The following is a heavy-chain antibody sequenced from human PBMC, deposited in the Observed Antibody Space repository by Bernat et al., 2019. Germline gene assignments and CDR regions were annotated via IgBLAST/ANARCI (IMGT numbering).Heavy chain of an antibody. Sequence: QVQLVESGGGVVQPGRSLRLSCAASGFTFSSYGMHWVRQAPGKGLEWVAVIWYDGSNKYYADSVKGRFTIPRDNSKNTLYLQMNSLRAEDTAVYYCARDGETYGSGSRPYYYYYGMDVWGQGTTVTVSS. CDR3: ARDGETYGSGSRPYYYYYGMDV. D-gene: IGHD3-10*01. CDR2: IWYDGSNK. J-gene: IGHJ6*02. CDR1: GFTFSSYG. V-gene: IGHV3-33*01.